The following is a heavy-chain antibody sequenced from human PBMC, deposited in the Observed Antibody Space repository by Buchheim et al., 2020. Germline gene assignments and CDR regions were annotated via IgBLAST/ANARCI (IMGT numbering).Heavy chain of an antibody. Sequence: EVQLVESGGGLVQTGGSLRVSCAASGFTFSSHWIHWVRQAPGMWLEWVSRISSDGRGTNYADSVKGRFTVSRDKAHNTLYLQMNSLRAEDTAVYYCARARYSGSWFDYWGQGTL. CDR1: GFTFSSHW. J-gene: IGHJ4*02. CDR2: ISSDGRGT. D-gene: IGHD1-26*01. V-gene: IGHV3-74*01. CDR3: ARARYSGSWFDY.